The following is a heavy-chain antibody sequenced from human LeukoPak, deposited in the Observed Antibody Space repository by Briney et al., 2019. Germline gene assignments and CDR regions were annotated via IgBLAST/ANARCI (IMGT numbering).Heavy chain of an antibody. V-gene: IGHV4-39*01. CDR3: ARGGGRWGNFDY. Sequence: SETLSLTCTVSGGSISSSRYYWGWIRQPPGGGLEWIGNIFYSGSTYYNPSLKSRVTISVDTSKNQFSLKLSSVTAADTAVYYCARGGGRWGNFDYWGQGTLVTVSS. J-gene: IGHJ4*02. CDR2: IFYSGST. D-gene: IGHD3-16*01. CDR1: GGSISSSRYY.